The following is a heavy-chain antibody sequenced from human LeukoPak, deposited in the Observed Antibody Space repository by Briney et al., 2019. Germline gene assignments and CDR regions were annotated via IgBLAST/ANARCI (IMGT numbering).Heavy chain of an antibody. CDR2: ISGSGGST. CDR3: ARDLGYCSGGSCYVGYFDY. D-gene: IGHD2-15*01. Sequence: PGGSLRLSCAASGFTFSSYAMSWVRQAPGKGLEGVSAISGSGGSTYYADSVKGRFTISRDNSKNTLYLQMNSLRAEDTAVYFCARDLGYCSGGSCYVGYFDYWGQGTLVTVSS. J-gene: IGHJ4*02. CDR1: GFTFSSYA. V-gene: IGHV3-23*01.